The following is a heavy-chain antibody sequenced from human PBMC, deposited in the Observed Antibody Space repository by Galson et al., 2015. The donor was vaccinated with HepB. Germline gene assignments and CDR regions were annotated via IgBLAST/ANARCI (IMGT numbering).Heavy chain of an antibody. J-gene: IGHJ6*02. V-gene: IGHV5-10-1*01. D-gene: IGHD3-3*01. CDR1: GYSFTSYW. CDR3: ARHGVVRFLGPNGMDV. CDR2: IDPSDSYT. Sequence: QSGAEMKKPGESLKISCKGSGYSFTSYWISWVRQMPGKGLEWMGRIDPSDSYTNYSPSFQGHVTISADKSISTAYLQWSSLKASDTAMYYCARHGVVRFLGPNGMDVWGQGTTVTVSS.